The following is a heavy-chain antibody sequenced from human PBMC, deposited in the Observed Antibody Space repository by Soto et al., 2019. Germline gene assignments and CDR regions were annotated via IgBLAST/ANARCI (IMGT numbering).Heavy chain of an antibody. Sequence: QVQLQESGPGLVKPSQSLSLTYTVSGGSIRSGDYYWSWIRQPPGKGLECIGYIYYSGSTYYNPSLKSRVTISVPTSKHQFPLKLSSVTAADTAVYYCASRKSSPYFDYWGQGTLVTVSS. CDR3: ASRKSSPYFDY. CDR1: GGSIRSGDYY. V-gene: IGHV4-30-4*01. D-gene: IGHD3-10*01. J-gene: IGHJ4*02. CDR2: IYYSGST.